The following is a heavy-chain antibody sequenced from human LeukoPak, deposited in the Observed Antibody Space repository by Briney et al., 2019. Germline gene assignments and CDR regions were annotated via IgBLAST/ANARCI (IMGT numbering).Heavy chain of an antibody. Sequence: SETLPLTCTVSGGSISSYYWSWIRQPPGKGLEWIGYIYYSGSTNYNPSLKSRVTISVDTSKNQFSLKLSSVTAADTAVYYCARVYDSSGWFDYWGQGTLVTVSS. CDR2: IYYSGST. D-gene: IGHD3-22*01. V-gene: IGHV4-59*01. CDR3: ARVYDSSGWFDY. CDR1: GGSISSYY. J-gene: IGHJ4*02.